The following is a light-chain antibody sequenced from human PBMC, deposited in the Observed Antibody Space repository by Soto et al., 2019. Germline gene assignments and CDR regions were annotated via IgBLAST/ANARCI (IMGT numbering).Light chain of an antibody. V-gene: IGLV2-14*03. Sequence: QSVLNQLVSVSGSPGQSITITCTDTSSDVGGYNYVSWYQHHPGKAPKLMIYDVSNRPSGVSNRFPGSKSGNTASLTISGLQPVDEADYYCCSYTTSNTRQIVFGTGTEVTVL. CDR3: CSYTTSNTRQIV. CDR2: DVS. J-gene: IGLJ1*01. CDR1: SSDVGGYNY.